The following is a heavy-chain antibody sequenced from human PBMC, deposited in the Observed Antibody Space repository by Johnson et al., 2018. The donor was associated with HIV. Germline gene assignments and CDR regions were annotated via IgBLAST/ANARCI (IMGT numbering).Heavy chain of an antibody. J-gene: IGHJ3*02. V-gene: IGHV3-30-3*01. CDR3: ARDSGRYSSSWATFGAFDI. CDR2: ISYDGSNK. CDR1: GFTFSSYA. Sequence: QMQLVESGGGVVQPGRSLRLSCAASGFTFSSYAMHWVRQAPGKGLEWVAVISYDGSNKYYADSVKGRFTISRDNSKNTLYLQMNSLRAEATAVYYCARDSGRYSSSWATFGAFDIWGQGTMVTVSS. D-gene: IGHD6-13*01.